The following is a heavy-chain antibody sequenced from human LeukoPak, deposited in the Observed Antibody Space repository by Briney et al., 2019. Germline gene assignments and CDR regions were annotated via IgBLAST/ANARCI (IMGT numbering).Heavy chain of an antibody. V-gene: IGHV3-33*01. J-gene: IGHJ4*02. D-gene: IGHD1-26*01. CDR1: GLRFRNYG. CDR3: ATDRNSGKYYDY. CDR2: IYYDGSNQ. Sequence: GGSLRLSCVVSGLRFRNYGMHWVRQAPGKGLEWAAVIYYDGSNQYYADSVKGRFTVSRDNAKNTLYLQMDSLRAEDTAVYYCATDRNSGKYYDYWGQGTLVTVSS.